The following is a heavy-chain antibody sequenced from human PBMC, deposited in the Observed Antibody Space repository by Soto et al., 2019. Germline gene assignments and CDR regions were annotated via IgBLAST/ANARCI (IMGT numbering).Heavy chain of an antibody. J-gene: IGHJ4*02. CDR3: ARGGVVINTTSFFDY. Sequence: ASVKVSCKASGYTFTGYYMHWVRQAPGQGLEWMGWINPNSGGTNYAQKFQGQVTISADRSISTAYLQWSSLKASDTGMYFCARGGVVINTTSFFDYWGQGVPVTVSS. CDR1: GYTFTGYY. D-gene: IGHD2-21*01. CDR2: INPNSGGT. V-gene: IGHV1-2*02.